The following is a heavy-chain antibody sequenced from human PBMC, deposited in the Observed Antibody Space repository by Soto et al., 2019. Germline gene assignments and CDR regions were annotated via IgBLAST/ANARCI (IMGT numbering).Heavy chain of an antibody. Sequence: GASVKVSCKASGYAFSTYTMHWVRQAPGQKPEWMGWINTGSTKYSQKFQNRVTITRDTSASIAYMELSSLISEDTAVYFCARGFLEWLSGEQYFDYRGQGTLVTVSS. J-gene: IGHJ4*02. D-gene: IGHD3-3*01. CDR1: GYAFSTYT. CDR2: INTGST. V-gene: IGHV1-3*04. CDR3: ARGFLEWLSGEQYFDY.